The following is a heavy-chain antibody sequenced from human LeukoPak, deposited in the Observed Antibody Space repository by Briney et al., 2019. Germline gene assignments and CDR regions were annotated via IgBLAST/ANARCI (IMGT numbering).Heavy chain of an antibody. V-gene: IGHV3-7*03. CDR3: AKEYCSSTSCYVDC. CDR1: GFTFSSYW. CDR2: IKQDGSEK. D-gene: IGHD2-2*01. J-gene: IGHJ4*02. Sequence: GGSLRLSCAASGFTFSSYWMSWVRQAPGKGLEWVANIKQDGSEKYYVDSVKGRFTISRDNAKNSLYLQMNSLRAEDTAVYYCAKEYCSSTSCYVDCWGQGTLVTVSS.